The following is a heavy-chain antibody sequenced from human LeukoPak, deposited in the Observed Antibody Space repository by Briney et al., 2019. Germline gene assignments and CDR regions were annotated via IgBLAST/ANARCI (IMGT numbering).Heavy chain of an antibody. CDR3: ARNFSSGWFVY. CDR1: GGSISSSNYH. D-gene: IGHD6-19*01. CDR2: IYYSGST. Sequence: SETLSLTCTVSGGSISSSNYHWGWIRQPPGKGLEWIGSIYYSGSTSYNPSLKSRVTISVDTSKNQFSLKLSSVTAADTAVYYCARNFSSGWFVYWGQGTLVTVSS. J-gene: IGHJ4*02. V-gene: IGHV4-39*07.